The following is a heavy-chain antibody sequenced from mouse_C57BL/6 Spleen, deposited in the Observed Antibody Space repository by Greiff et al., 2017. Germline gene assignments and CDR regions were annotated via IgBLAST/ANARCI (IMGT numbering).Heavy chain of an antibody. CDR1: GYTFTSYW. J-gene: IGHJ3*01. V-gene: IGHV1-61*01. D-gene: IGHD1-2*01. CDR2: IYPSDSET. CDR3: AKDCYGCWFAY. Sequence: QVQLQQPGAELVRPGSSVKLSCKASGYTFTSYWMDWVKQRPGQGLEWIGNIYPSDSETHYNQKFKDKATLTVDKSSSKAYMQLSSLTSEDSAVYYCAKDCYGCWFAYWGQGTLVTVSA.